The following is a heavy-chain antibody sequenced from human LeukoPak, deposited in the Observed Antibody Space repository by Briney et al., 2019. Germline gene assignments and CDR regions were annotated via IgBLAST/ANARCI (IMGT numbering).Heavy chain of an antibody. Sequence: PGGSLRLSCAASGFTFSGHWMSWVRQAPGKGLEWVANIIQGGSDKYYVDSVKRRFTITRDNANNLLYLQMNSLRGEDTAVSYCTRDRSRAEDDWGQGTLVTVSS. CDR1: GFTFSGHW. J-gene: IGHJ4*02. D-gene: IGHD1-14*01. V-gene: IGHV3-7*01. CDR3: TRDRSRAEDD. CDR2: IIQGGSDK.